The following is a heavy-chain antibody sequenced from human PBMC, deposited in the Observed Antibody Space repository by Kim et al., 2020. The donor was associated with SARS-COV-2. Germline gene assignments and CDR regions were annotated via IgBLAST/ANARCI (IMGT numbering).Heavy chain of an antibody. CDR2: IYYSGST. CDR3: ARHPGSLFRIAARFSVWFDP. J-gene: IGHJ5*02. CDR1: GGSISSSSYY. D-gene: IGHD6-6*01. V-gene: IGHV4-39*01. Sequence: SETLSLTCTVSGGSISSSSYYWGWIRQPPGKGLEWIGSIYYSGSTYYNPSLKSRVTISVDTSKNQFSLKLSSVTAADTAVYYCARHPGSLFRIAARFSVWFDPWGQGTLVTVSS.